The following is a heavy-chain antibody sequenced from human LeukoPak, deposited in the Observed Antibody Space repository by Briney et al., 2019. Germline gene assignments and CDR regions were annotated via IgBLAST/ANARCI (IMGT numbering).Heavy chain of an antibody. CDR1: GFTFSSYA. J-gene: IGHJ6*04. CDR3: ASTYSSSWGRDV. CDR2: ISGNGGNT. V-gene: IGHV3-64*01. Sequence: GGSLRLSCAASGFTFSSYAMHWVRQAPGKGLEYVSAISGNGGNTYYAKSVKGRFTISRDNSKNTLYLQMGSLRAEDMAVYYCASTYSSSWGRDVWGKGTTVTVSS. D-gene: IGHD6-13*01.